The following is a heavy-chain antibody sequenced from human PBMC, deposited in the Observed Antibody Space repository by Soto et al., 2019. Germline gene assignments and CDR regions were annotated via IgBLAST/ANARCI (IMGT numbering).Heavy chain of an antibody. CDR1: GYSISSGYY. V-gene: IGHV4-38-2*01. Sequence: SETLSLTCAVSGYSISSGYYWGWIRQPPGKGLEWIGSIYHSGSTYYNPSLKSRVTISVDTSKNQFSLKLSSVTAADTAVYYCAKALPLDVWRKGTTVTLST. J-gene: IGHJ6*04. CDR2: IYHSGST. CDR3: AKALPLDV.